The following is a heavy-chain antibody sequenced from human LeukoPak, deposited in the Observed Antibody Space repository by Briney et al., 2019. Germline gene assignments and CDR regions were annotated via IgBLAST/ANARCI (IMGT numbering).Heavy chain of an antibody. CDR1: GYSLTNYY. J-gene: IGHJ4*02. CDR2: INPSGGST. V-gene: IGHV1-46*01. Sequence: ASVKVSCKAFGYSLTNYYVHWVRQAPGQGLEWMGEINPSGGSTSYAQKFQGRITVTRDTYTNTVYMELSSLRSEATATYYCARGAPTTRIGAGRFDYWGQGSLLTVAS. D-gene: IGHD5-12*01. CDR3: ARGAPTTRIGAGRFDY.